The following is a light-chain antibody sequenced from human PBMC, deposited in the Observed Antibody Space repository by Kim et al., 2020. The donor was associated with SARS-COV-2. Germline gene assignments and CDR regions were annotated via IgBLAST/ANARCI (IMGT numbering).Light chain of an antibody. CDR3: NSYSGGNTLV. J-gene: IGLJ1*01. CDR2: AVT. CDR1: SSDVSDFNY. Sequence: GHTITISRTGASSDVSDFNYVSWYRQHPRNAPRLMIYAVTERPSVISNRFSGSTSGNTASLTISGLQAEDGADYCCNSYSGGNTLVFGTGTKVTVL. V-gene: IGLV2-14*04.